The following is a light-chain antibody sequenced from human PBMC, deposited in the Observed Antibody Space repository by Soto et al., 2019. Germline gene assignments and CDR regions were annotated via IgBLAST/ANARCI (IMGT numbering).Light chain of an antibody. CDR1: QSISTW. CDR3: QQYNTYPLT. J-gene: IGKJ4*01. V-gene: IGKV1-5*03. Sequence: DIPMTQSPSTLSASVGDRVTITCRASQSISTWLAWYQQKPGKAPKLLIYKASSLEGGVPSRFGGSGSGTLFNITISSLHPDDFAIYYCQQYNTYPLTFGGGTTVDIK. CDR2: KAS.